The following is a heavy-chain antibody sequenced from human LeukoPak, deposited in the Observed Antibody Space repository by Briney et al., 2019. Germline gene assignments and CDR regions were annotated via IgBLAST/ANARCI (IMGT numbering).Heavy chain of an antibody. CDR3: ARDRCSSTSCFYCYYYYGMDV. V-gene: IGHV1-3*01. Sequence: GASVKVSCKASGYTFTSYAMHWVRQAPGQRLEWMGWINAANGNTKYSQKFQGRVTITRDTSASTAYMELSSLRSEDTAVYYCARDRCSSTSCFYCYYYYGMDVWGQGTTVTVSS. J-gene: IGHJ6*02. CDR2: INAANGNT. D-gene: IGHD2-2*01. CDR1: GYTFTSYA.